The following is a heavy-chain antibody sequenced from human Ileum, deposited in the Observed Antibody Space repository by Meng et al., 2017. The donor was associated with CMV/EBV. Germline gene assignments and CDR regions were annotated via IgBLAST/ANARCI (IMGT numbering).Heavy chain of an antibody. D-gene: IGHD3-10*01. CDR2: MNPNSGNT. Sequence: SGSTFTSHDISWVRQATGQGLEWMGWMNPNSGNTGYAQKFQGRVTITRNTSISTAYMELSSLRSEDTAVYYCARGVRYGSGKEYFDSWGQGTLVTVSS. CDR3: ARGVRYGSGKEYFDS. V-gene: IGHV1-8*03. J-gene: IGHJ4*02. CDR1: GSTFTSHD.